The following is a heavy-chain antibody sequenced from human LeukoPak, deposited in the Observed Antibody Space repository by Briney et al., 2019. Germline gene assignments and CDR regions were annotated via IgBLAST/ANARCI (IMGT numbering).Heavy chain of an antibody. D-gene: IGHD4-17*01. J-gene: IGHJ4*02. Sequence: PGGSLRLSCAASEFSVGSNYMTWARQAPGKGLEWVSSISSRSSYIYYADSLKGRFTISRDNAKNSLYLNIHSLRAEDTAVYYCARDRADPDYGDYVFAYWGQGTLVTVSS. CDR1: EFSVGSNY. CDR3: ARDRADPDYGDYVFAY. CDR2: ISSRSSYI. V-gene: IGHV3-21*01.